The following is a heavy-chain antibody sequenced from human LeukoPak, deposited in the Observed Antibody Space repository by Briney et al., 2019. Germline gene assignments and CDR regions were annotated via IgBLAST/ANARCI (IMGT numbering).Heavy chain of an antibody. CDR1: GFTFDDYA. V-gene: IGHV3-9*01. CDR2: ISWNSGSI. J-gene: IGHJ4*02. D-gene: IGHD6-19*01. CDR3: AKDNRAVAGNFDY. Sequence: GGSLRLSCAASGFTFDDYAMHWVRQAPGKGLEWVSGISWNSGSIGYADSVKGRFTISRDNAKNSLYLQMNSLRAEDTALYYCAKDNRAVAGNFDYWGQGTLVTVSS.